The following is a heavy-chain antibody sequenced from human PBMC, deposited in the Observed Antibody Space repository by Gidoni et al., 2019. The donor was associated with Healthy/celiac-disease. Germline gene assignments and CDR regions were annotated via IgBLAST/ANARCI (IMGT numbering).Heavy chain of an antibody. D-gene: IGHD2-15*01. Sequence: VQLVQAGAEVKKPGESLKIACKGSGYSLTSDWIGWVRQMPGKGLEWMWIIYPVDSDTRYSPSFQGQVTISSHKSISTAYLQWSSLKASDTAMYYCARAVEGPFDYWGQGTLVTVSS. CDR1: GYSLTSDW. CDR2: IYPVDSDT. V-gene: IGHV5-51*01. J-gene: IGHJ4*02. CDR3: ARAVEGPFDY.